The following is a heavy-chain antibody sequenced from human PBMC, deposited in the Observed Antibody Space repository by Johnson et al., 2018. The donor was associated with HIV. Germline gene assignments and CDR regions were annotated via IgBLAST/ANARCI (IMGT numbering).Heavy chain of an antibody. J-gene: IGHJ3*02. CDR2: TQYDGSNK. CDR1: GFSFSSYG. D-gene: IGHD1-26*01. CDR3: AKWGSMRATSAFDI. Sequence: QMQLVESGGGVVQPGGSLRLSCAASGFSFSSYGIHWVRQAPGKGLEWVAFTQYDGSNKYYADSVKGRLTISSDNSKNTLYLQMNSLRAEDTAMYYCAKWGSMRATSAFDIWGQGTMVTVSS. V-gene: IGHV3-30*02.